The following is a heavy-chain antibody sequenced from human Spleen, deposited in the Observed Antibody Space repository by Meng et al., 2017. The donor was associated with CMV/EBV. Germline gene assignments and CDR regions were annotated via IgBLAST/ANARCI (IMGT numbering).Heavy chain of an antibody. CDR2: ISSSGSTI. CDR1: GFTFSDYY. Sequence: GESLKISCAASGFTFSDYYMSWIRQAPGKGLEWVSYISSSGSTIYYADSVKGRFTISRDDSKNTLYLQMNSLKTEDTAVYYCTTDTNGESYWGQGTLVTVSS. CDR3: TTDTNGESY. J-gene: IGHJ4*02. D-gene: IGHD2-8*01. V-gene: IGHV3-11*01.